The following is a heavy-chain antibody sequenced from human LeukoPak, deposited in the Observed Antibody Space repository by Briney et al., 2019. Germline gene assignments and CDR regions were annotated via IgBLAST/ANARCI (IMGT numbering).Heavy chain of an antibody. J-gene: IGHJ4*02. Sequence: SETLSLTCAVYGGSLSGYYWSWIRQPPGKGLEWIGEINHSGSTNYNPSLKSRVTISVDTSKNQFSLKLSSVTAADTAVYYCARGLRSVVVVPAATYFDYWGQGTLVTVSS. CDR1: GGSLSGYY. V-gene: IGHV4-34*01. D-gene: IGHD2-2*01. CDR2: INHSGST. CDR3: ARGLRSVVVVPAATYFDY.